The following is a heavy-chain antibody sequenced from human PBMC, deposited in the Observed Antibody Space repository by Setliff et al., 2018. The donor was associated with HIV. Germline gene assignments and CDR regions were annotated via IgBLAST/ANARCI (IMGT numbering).Heavy chain of an antibody. CDR3: AGHAAGPGGPFDY. CDR1: GGSFSGYY. Sequence: SETLSLTCAVYGGSFSGYYWSWIRQPPGKRLEWIGEINHSGSTNYNPSLKSRVTISVDTSKNQFSLKLSSVIAADTAVYYCAGHAAGPGGPFDYWGQGTLVTVSS. V-gene: IGHV4-34*01. D-gene: IGHD2-15*01. J-gene: IGHJ4*02. CDR2: INHSGST.